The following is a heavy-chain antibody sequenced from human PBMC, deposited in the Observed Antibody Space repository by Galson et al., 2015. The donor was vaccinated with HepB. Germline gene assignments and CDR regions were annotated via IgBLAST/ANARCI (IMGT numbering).Heavy chain of an antibody. CDR2: IYYSGST. CDR3: ARVGIAAAPGSPYYFDL. V-gene: IGHV4-39*07. J-gene: IGHJ2*01. CDR1: GGSISSSSYY. D-gene: IGHD6-13*01. Sequence: SETLSLTCTVSGGSISSSSYYWGWIRQPPGKGLEWIGSIYYSGSTYYNPSLKSRVTISVDTSKNQFSLKLSPVTAADTAVYYCARVGIAAAPGSPYYFDLWGRGTLVTVSS.